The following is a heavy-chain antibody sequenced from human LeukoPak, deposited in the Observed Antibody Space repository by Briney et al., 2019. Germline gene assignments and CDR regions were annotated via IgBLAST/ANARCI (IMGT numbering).Heavy chain of an antibody. CDR3: AREASEAFDI. J-gene: IGHJ3*02. Sequence: GGSLRLSCAASGFTFSSYSMNWVRQAPGKGLEWVSSISSSSSYIYYADSLKGRFTISRDNAKNSLYLQMNSLRVEDTAVYYCAREASEAFDIWGQGTMVTVSS. V-gene: IGHV3-21*01. CDR2: ISSSSSYI. D-gene: IGHD2-2*01. CDR1: GFTFSSYS.